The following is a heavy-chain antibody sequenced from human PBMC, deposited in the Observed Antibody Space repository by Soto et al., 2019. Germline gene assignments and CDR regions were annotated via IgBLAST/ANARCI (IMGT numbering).Heavy chain of an antibody. Sequence: QVQLVQSGAEVKKPGTSVKVSCKASGYTFTGYDINWVRQATGQGLEWMGWMNPNSGDTGYAPKFQGRVTMTRDTSIGTAYMELTSLRSEDTADYYCARAIFRVVNNDNWGQGTLVTVSS. J-gene: IGHJ4*02. CDR2: MNPNSGDT. CDR1: GYTFTGYD. V-gene: IGHV1-8*01. CDR3: ARAIFRVVNNDN. D-gene: IGHD3-3*01.